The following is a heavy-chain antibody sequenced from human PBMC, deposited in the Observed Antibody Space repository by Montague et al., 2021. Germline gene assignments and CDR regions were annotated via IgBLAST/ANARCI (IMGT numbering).Heavy chain of an antibody. CDR2: IYYSGNS. CDR1: GASITSNIYY. J-gene: IGHJ5*02. Sequence: ETLSLTCTVSGASITSNIYYWGWIRQSPGKGLEWIVSIYYSGNSFYQPSLKSRITMAVDTSKNQFSLKLSSVTAADTAIYYCARVFSSWYVGWFDPWGQGTLVTVSS. CDR3: ARVFSSWYVGWFDP. D-gene: IGHD6-13*01. V-gene: IGHV4-39*07.